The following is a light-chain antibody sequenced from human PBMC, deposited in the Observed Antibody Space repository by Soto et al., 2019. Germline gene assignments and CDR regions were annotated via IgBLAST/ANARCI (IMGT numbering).Light chain of an antibody. CDR3: VLYMGSGLWV. V-gene: IGLV8-61*01. CDR1: SGSVSTSYY. CDR2: STN. Sequence: QTVVTQEPSFSVSPGRTVTLTCGLSSGSVSTSYYPSWYQQTPGQAPRTLIYSTNTRSSGVPDRFSGSILRNKAALTITGAQADDESYYYCVLYMGSGLWVFGGGTKVTVL. J-gene: IGLJ3*02.